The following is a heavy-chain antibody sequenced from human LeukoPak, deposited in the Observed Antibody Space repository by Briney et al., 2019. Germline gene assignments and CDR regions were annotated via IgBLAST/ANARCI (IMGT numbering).Heavy chain of an antibody. V-gene: IGHV3-21*01. CDR2: ISSSSSYI. CDR3: ARGGVDTAMVSDY. CDR1: GFTFSHYS. Sequence: GGSLRLSCEVSGFTFSHYSMSWVRQAPEKGLEWVSSISSSSSYIYYADSVKGRFTISRDNAKNSLYLQMNSLRAEDTAVYYCARGGVDTAMVSDYWGQGTLVTVSS. D-gene: IGHD5-18*01. J-gene: IGHJ4*02.